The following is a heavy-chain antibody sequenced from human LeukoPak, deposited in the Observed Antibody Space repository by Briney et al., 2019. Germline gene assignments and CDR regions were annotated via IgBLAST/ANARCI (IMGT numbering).Heavy chain of an antibody. CDR2: IFNSGST. CDR3: ARRRRGYNGYEDAFDI. D-gene: IGHD5-12*01. V-gene: IGHV4-59*08. J-gene: IGHJ3*02. CDR1: GGSISSYY. Sequence: PSETLSLTCTVSGGSISSYYWSWIRQPPGKGLEWIGYIFNSGSTNYNPSLKSRVTISVHTSKNQFSLKVSSVTAARTAVYYCARRRRGYNGYEDAFDIWGQGTMVTVSS.